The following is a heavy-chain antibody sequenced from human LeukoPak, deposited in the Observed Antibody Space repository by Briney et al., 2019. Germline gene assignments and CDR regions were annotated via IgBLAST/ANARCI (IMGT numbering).Heavy chain of an antibody. CDR2: IYYSGNT. J-gene: IGHJ3*02. D-gene: IGHD3-22*01. CDR1: GGSISSYY. Sequence: PSETLSLTCTVSGGSISSYYWSWIRQPPGKGLEWIGYIYYSGNTNYNPSLKSRVSLSVDTSKNQFSLKLSSVTAADTAVYFCARGPYSYDSSGAFDIWGQGTMVTVSS. V-gene: IGHV4-59*08. CDR3: ARGPYSYDSSGAFDI.